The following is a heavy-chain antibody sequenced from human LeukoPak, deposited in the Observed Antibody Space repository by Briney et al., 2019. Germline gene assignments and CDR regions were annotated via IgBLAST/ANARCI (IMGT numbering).Heavy chain of an antibody. D-gene: IGHD5-24*01. V-gene: IGHV3-74*01. CDR2: INSDGSNR. J-gene: IGHJ4*02. CDR3: ARPQDGYNGFDY. Sequence: GGSLRLSCAASGFTFSSSWMHWVRQAPGKGLVWVSRINSDGSNRNYADSVKGRFTISRDNAKNALYLQMDSLRAEDAAEYYCARPQDGYNGFDYWGQGTLVTVSS. CDR1: GFTFSSSW.